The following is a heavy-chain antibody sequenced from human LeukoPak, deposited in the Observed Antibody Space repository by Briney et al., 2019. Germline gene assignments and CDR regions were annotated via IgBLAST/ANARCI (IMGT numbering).Heavy chain of an antibody. CDR1: RFTLSTYA. CDR3: ASTSDY. CDR2: ISYDGSNK. J-gene: IGHJ4*02. Sequence: GGSLRLSCAASRFTLSTYAMHWVRQAPGKGLEWVALISYDGSNKYYADSVKGRFTISRDNAKNSLYLQMNSLRAEDTAVYYCASTSDYWGQGTLVTVSS. V-gene: IGHV3-30*07.